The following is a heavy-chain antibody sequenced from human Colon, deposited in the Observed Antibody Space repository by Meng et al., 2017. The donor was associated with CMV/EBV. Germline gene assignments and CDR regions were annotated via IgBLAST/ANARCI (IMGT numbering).Heavy chain of an antibody. CDR1: GFSFNSYN. V-gene: IGHV3-21*01. J-gene: IGHJ5*02. CDR3: ASNYDTGDWFDP. D-gene: IGHD3-22*01. Sequence: GGSLRLSCVASGFSFNSYNMNWIRQAPEKGLEWVSFISTSGRDIYYADSVKGRFTISRDNAKSSLFLQMSSLRAEDTAVYYCASNYDTGDWFDPWGQGIPVTVSS. CDR2: ISTSGRDI.